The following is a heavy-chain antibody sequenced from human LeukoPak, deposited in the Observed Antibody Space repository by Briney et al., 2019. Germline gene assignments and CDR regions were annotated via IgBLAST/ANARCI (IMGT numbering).Heavy chain of an antibody. CDR2: IKQDGSEK. Sequence: GGSLRLSCAASGFTFRSYWMSWVRQAPGKGLEWVANIKQDGSEKYYLDSVKGRFTLSRDDTKNSLYLQMNSLRAEDTAVYYCARDNFGHTYGYALDYWGQGTLVTVSS. D-gene: IGHD5-18*01. J-gene: IGHJ4*02. CDR1: GFTFRSYW. CDR3: ARDNFGHTYGYALDY. V-gene: IGHV3-7*01.